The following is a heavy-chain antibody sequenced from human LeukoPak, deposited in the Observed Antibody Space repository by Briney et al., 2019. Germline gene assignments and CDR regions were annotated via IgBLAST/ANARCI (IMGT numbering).Heavy chain of an antibody. Sequence: ASVKVSCKASGYTFTGYYMHWVRQAPGQGLEWMGWINPNSGGTNYAQKFQGRVTMTRGTSISTAYMELSRLRSDDTAVYYCAREGSWRTFYYFDYWGQGTLVTVSS. V-gene: IGHV1-2*02. J-gene: IGHJ4*02. CDR3: AREGSWRTFYYFDY. CDR2: INPNSGGT. D-gene: IGHD6-13*01. CDR1: GYTFTGYY.